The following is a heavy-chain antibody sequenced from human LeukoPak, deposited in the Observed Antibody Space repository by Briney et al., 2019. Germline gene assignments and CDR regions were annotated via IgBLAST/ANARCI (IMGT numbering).Heavy chain of an antibody. D-gene: IGHD3-3*01. CDR3: ARDRAWNYFDY. J-gene: IGHJ4*02. Sequence: SGGSLRLSCAVSGFTFSSYAMHWVRQAPGKGLEWVAIISNDGSRKYYAHSVEGRFTISRDNSKNTLYLQMDSLRAEDTAVYYCARDRAWNYFDYWGQGTLVTVSS. V-gene: IGHV3-30*03. CDR2: ISNDGSRK. CDR1: GFTFSSYA.